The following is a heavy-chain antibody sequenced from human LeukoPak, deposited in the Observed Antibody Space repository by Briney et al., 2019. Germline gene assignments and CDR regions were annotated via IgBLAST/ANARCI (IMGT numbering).Heavy chain of an antibody. V-gene: IGHV3-53*01. CDR2: IYSGGST. D-gene: IGHD3-16*01. CDR1: GFTFSSYS. J-gene: IGHJ4*02. Sequence: PGGSLRLSCAASGFTFSSYSMNWVRQAPGKGLEWVSVIYSGGSTYYADSVKGRFTISRDNSKNTLYLQMNSLRAEDTAVYYCARARGGIRFDYWGQGTLVTVSS. CDR3: ARARGGIRFDY.